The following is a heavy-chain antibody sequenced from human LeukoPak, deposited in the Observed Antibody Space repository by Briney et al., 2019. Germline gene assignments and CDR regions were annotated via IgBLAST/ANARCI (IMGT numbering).Heavy chain of an antibody. CDR2: IGSDGST. D-gene: IGHD6-19*01. CDR3: ARAAYSSGWCPAY. V-gene: IGHV3-23*01. Sequence: GGSLRLSCAASGFPFSNYAMSWVRQAPGKGLDWVSAIGSDGSTYYADSVKGRFTISRDNAKKSLYLQMNSLRAEDTAVYYCARAAYSSGWCPAYWGQGTLVTVSS. CDR1: GFPFSNYA. J-gene: IGHJ4*02.